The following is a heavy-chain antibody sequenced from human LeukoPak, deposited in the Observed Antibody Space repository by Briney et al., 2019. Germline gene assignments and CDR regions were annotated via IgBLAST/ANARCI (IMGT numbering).Heavy chain of an antibody. CDR2: IFYSGST. D-gene: IGHD4-17*01. V-gene: IGHV4-39*07. CDR3: ARSDYGDYVDAFDI. CDR1: GGSISTSNYY. J-gene: IGHJ3*02. Sequence: SETLSLTCTVSGGSISTSNYYWGWIRQPPGKGLEWIGNIFYSGSTYYSPSLRSRVTISIDTSKNQFSLKLSSVTAADTAVYYCARSDYGDYVDAFDIWGQGTMVTVSS.